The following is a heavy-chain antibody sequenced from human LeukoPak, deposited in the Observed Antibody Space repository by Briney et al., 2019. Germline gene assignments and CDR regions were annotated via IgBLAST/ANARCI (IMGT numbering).Heavy chain of an antibody. D-gene: IGHD3-10*01. CDR2: IWSDGSEK. J-gene: IGHJ4*02. CDR3: TSGSGRSPPDFDY. Sequence: GGSLRLSCAASGFTLSTYTMNWVRQVPGKGLDWVAVIWSDGSEKYYADSVKGRFTISRDDSKNMLYLQMNSLRVEDTAVYYCTSGSGRSPPDFDYWGQGTPVTVSS. V-gene: IGHV3-33*08. CDR1: GFTLSTYT.